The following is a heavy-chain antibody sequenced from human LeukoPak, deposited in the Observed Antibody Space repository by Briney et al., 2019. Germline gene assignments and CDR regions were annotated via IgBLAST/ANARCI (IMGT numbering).Heavy chain of an antibody. D-gene: IGHD1-26*01. J-gene: IGHJ4*02. Sequence: ASVKVSFKVSGYTLTELSMHWVRQAPGKGLEWMGGFDPEDGETIYAQKFQGRVTMTEDTSTDTAYMELSSLRSEDTAVYYCATDRSSGSYRNFDYWGQGTLVTVSS. CDR1: GYTLTELS. CDR3: ATDRSSGSYRNFDY. CDR2: FDPEDGET. V-gene: IGHV1-24*01.